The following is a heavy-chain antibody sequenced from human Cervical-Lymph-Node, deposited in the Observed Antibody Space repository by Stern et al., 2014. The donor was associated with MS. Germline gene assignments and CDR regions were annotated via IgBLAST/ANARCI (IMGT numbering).Heavy chain of an antibody. Sequence: QLQLQESGPGLVKPSETLSLTCTVSGGSISNYYWSWIRQPPGKGLEWIGFIYYTGSANYNPSLESRVTISVDTSKNQFSLKMSSVTAADTAVYYCARDRSSYDILTGYYYGMDVWGQGTTVTVSS. D-gene: IGHD3-9*01. J-gene: IGHJ6*02. CDR3: ARDRSSYDILTGYYYGMDV. CDR1: GGSISNYY. V-gene: IGHV4-59*01. CDR2: IYYTGSA.